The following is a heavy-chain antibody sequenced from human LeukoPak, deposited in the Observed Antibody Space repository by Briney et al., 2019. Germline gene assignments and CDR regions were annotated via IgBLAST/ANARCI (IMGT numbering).Heavy chain of an antibody. CDR1: GGSISSYY. D-gene: IGHD6-19*01. CDR2: IYYSGST. J-gene: IGHJ5*02. Sequence: SETLSLTCTVSGGSISSYYWSWIRRPPGKGLEWIGYIYYSGSTNYNPSLKSRVTISVDTSKNQFSLKLSSVTAADTAVYYCARHEYAVASFDPWGQGTLVTVSS. CDR3: ARHEYAVASFDP. V-gene: IGHV4-59*08.